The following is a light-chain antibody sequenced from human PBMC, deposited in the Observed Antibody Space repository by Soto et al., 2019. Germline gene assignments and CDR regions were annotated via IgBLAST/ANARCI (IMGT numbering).Light chain of an antibody. J-gene: IGKJ5*01. CDR2: WAS. CDR1: QSLFYSSKNRNY. V-gene: IGKV4-1*01. Sequence: DIVMTQSPESLAVSLGDRATISCKSNQSLFYSSKNRNYLAWYQQKPGQPPKLLIYWASTRESGVPHRFSGSGSGTDFTITISSLQAEDVVLYYGQQYYHRPITFGQGTRREIK. CDR3: QQYYHRPIT.